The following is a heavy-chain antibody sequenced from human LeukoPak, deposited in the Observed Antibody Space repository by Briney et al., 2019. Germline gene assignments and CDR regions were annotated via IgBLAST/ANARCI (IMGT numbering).Heavy chain of an antibody. CDR2: GSGSGGST. CDR1: GFTFSRYA. D-gene: IGHD3-10*01. V-gene: IGHV3-23*01. Sequence: GGSQRLSCAASGFTFSRYAMSSVRQAPGKGLEWVSAGSGSGGSTYYADSVKGRFTISRDNSKNTLYLQMNSLRAEDTAVYYCAKDLGYYYGSGSHLKYWGQGTLVTVSS. CDR3: AKDLGYYYGSGSHLKY. J-gene: IGHJ4*02.